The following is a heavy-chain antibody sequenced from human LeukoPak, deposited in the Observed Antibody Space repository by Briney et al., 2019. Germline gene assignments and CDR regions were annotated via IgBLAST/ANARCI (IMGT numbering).Heavy chain of an antibody. J-gene: IGHJ4*02. CDR3: ARRSCSGATCYQLDY. V-gene: IGHV5-51*01. CDR2: IYPSDSDT. CDR1: GYRFTSYS. Sequence: GESLKISCEGSGYRFTSYSIAWVRQMPGKGLEWMGIIYPSDSDTTYSPSFQGQVTISADKSISTAYLQWGSLKASDTAVYYCARRSCSGATCYQLDYWGQGTLVTVSS. D-gene: IGHD2-15*01.